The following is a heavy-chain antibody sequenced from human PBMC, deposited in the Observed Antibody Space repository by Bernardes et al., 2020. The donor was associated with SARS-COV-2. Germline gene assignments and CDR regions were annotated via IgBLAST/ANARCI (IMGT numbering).Heavy chain of an antibody. CDR3: ARGIKPLYFGEPDTRY. CDR1: GGSFSGYY. D-gene: IGHD3-10*01. V-gene: IGHV4-34*01. J-gene: IGHJ4*01. CDR2: INHSGST. Sequence: SETLSLTCAVYGGSFSGYYWSWIRQPPGKGLEWIGEINHSGSTNYNPSLKSRVTISVDNAKNSVYLQMSSLRAEDTAIYYCARGIKPLYFGEPDTRYWGQEPWSPSPQ.